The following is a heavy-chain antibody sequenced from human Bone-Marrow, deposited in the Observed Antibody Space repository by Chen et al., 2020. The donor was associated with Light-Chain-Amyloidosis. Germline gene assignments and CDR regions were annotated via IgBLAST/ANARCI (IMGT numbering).Heavy chain of an antibody. J-gene: IGHJ5*02. CDR1: GGSISSGGYY. V-gene: IGHV4-31*03. Sequence: QVQLQESGPGLVKPSQTLSLTCTVSGGSISSGGYYWSWIRQHPGKGLEWIGYIYYSGSTYYNPSLKSRVTISVDTSKNQFSLKLSSVTAADTAVYYCARDLHCSSTSCPWFDPWGQGTLVTVSS. CDR3: ARDLHCSSTSCPWFDP. CDR2: IYYSGST. D-gene: IGHD2-2*01.